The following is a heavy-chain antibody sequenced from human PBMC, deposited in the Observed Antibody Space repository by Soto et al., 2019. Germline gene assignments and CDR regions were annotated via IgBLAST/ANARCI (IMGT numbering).Heavy chain of an antibody. Sequence: LTCTVSGGSISSSSYYWSWIRQPPGKGLEWIGYIYYSGSTNYNPSLKSRVTISVDTSKNQFSLKLSSVTAADTAVYYCARRYGDYFDYWGQGTLVTVSS. J-gene: IGHJ4*02. V-gene: IGHV4-61*05. CDR1: GGSISSSSYY. CDR3: ARRYGDYFDY. D-gene: IGHD4-17*01. CDR2: IYYSGST.